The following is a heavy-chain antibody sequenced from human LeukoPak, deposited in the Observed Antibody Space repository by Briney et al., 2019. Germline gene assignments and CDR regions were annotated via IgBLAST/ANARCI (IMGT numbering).Heavy chain of an antibody. CDR3: ARRSGRIAARPGVSWFDP. CDR2: INHSGST. Sequence: SETLSLTCAVYGGSFSGYYWSWIRQPPGKGLEWIGEINHSGSTNYNPSLKSRVTISVDTSKNQFSLKLSSVTAADTAVYYCARRSGRIAARPGVSWFDPWGQGTLVTVSS. D-gene: IGHD6-6*01. V-gene: IGHV4-34*01. J-gene: IGHJ5*02. CDR1: GGSFSGYY.